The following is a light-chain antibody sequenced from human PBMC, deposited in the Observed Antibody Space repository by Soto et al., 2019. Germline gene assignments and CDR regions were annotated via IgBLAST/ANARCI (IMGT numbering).Light chain of an antibody. Sequence: DIQMTQSPSSLSASVGDRVTIICQTSQSVNKYLNWYQQKLGKAPNLLIYAASSLQSGVPSRFSGSGSGTDGTITISGLQTEDGATYFCQQRFGITLTFGGGTKVDIK. V-gene: IGKV1-39*01. CDR2: AAS. CDR1: QSVNKY. J-gene: IGKJ4*01. CDR3: QQRFGITLT.